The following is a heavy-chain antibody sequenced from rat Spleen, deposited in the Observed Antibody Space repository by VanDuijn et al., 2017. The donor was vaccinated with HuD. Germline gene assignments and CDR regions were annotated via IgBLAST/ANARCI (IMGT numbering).Heavy chain of an antibody. CDR2: IWGDGST. CDR1: GFSLTSYG. D-gene: IGHD1-1*01. CDR3: AAFYYSGDY. V-gene: IGHV2-77*01. Sequence: QVQMKETGPGLVQTTQTLSVTCTVSGFSLTSYGVHWVRQAPGKGLEWMGIIWGDGSTNYNSALKSRLSISRDTSKSQVFLTMNSLQTDDTAVYYCAAFYYSGDYWGQGVMVTVSS. J-gene: IGHJ2*01.